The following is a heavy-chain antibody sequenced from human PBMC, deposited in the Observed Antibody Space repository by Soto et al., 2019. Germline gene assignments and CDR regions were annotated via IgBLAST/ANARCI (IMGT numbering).Heavy chain of an antibody. CDR3: ARHGARYSGYDPIENWFDP. D-gene: IGHD5-12*01. J-gene: IGHJ5*02. CDR1: GYSFTSYW. Sequence: GESLKISCKGSGYSFTSYWIGWVRQMPGKGLEWMGIIYPGDSDTRYSPSFQGQVTISADKSISTAYLQWSSLKASDTAMYYCARHGARYSGYDPIENWFDPWGQGTLVTVSS. CDR2: IYPGDSDT. V-gene: IGHV5-51*01.